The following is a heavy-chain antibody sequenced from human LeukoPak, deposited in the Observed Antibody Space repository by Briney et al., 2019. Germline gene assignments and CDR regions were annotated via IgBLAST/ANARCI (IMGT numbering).Heavy chain of an antibody. V-gene: IGHV3-48*03. Sequence: GGSLRLSCAASGFTFSSYEMNWVRQAPGKGLEWVSYISSSGSTIYYADSVKGRFTISRDNAKNSLYLQMNSLRAEDTAIYYCAKGAYDYIEMGYFDSWGQGSLVTVSS. CDR2: ISSSGSTI. CDR3: AKGAYDYIEMGYFDS. J-gene: IGHJ4*02. D-gene: IGHD5-12*01. CDR1: GFTFSSYE.